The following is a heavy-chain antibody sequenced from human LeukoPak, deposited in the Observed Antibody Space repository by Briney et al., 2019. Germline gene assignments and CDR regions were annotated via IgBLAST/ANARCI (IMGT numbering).Heavy chain of an antibody. CDR2: VSHDSSHK. J-gene: IGHJ2*01. CDR1: AFAFSTYT. D-gene: IGHD1-26*01. V-gene: IGHV3-30*04. CDR3: AKEAGRKPGATEDWYFDL. Sequence: PGGSLRLSCVASAFAFSTYTMHWVRQAPGKGLEWVAVVSHDSSHKYYVDSVKGRFTISRDNSKNTVYLQMNSLRVDDTALYYCAKEAGRKPGATEDWYFDLWGRGTLVTVSS.